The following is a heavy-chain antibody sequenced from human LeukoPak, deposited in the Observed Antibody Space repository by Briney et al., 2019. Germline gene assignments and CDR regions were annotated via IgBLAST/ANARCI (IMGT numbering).Heavy chain of an antibody. D-gene: IGHD3-22*01. V-gene: IGHV4-4*07. CDR3: ARDGGDYYDSPDAFDI. Sequence: SETLSLTCTVSGGSISSYYWSWIRQPAGKGLEWIGRIYTSGSTNYNPSLKSRVTISVDTSKNQFSLKLSSVTAADTAVYYCARDGGDYYDSPDAFDIWGQGTMVTVSS. CDR2: IYTSGST. CDR1: GGSISSYY. J-gene: IGHJ3*02.